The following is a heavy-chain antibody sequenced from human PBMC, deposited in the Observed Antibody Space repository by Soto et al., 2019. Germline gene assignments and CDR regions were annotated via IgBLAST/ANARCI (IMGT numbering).Heavy chain of an antibody. V-gene: IGHV1-3*01. CDR3: ARAKITMVRGVINSFDP. Sequence: ASVKVSCKASGYTFTSYGIHWVRQAPGQRLEWTGWINAGNGNTKYSEKFQGRVTMTRDTSTSTAYMELSRLRSDDTAVYYCARAKITMVRGVINSFDPWGQGTLVTASS. D-gene: IGHD3-10*01. CDR1: GYTFTSYG. J-gene: IGHJ5*02. CDR2: INAGNGNT.